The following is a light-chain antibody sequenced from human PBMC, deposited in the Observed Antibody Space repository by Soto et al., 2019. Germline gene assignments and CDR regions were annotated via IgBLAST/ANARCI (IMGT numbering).Light chain of an antibody. CDR2: AAS. CDR3: QQSYDIPRT. CDR1: QSISSY. Sequence: DIQMTPSPSSLSASVGDRVTITCRASQSISSYLNWYQQKPGKAPKLLIYAASSLQSGVPSRFSGSGSGTDFTLTISSLQPEDCATYYCQQSYDIPRTVGQGTKVDIK. J-gene: IGKJ1*01. V-gene: IGKV1-39*01.